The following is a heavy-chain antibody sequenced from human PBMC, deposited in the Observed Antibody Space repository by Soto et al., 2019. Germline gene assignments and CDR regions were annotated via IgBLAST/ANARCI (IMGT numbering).Heavy chain of an antibody. CDR2: IYPGDSDT. Sequence: GESLKISCKGSGYSFTSYWIGWVRQMPGKGLEWMGIIYPGDSDTRYSPSFQGQVTISADKSISTAYLQWSSLKASDTAMYYCAGQAIIRGGGRDFDIWGQGTMVTVSS. J-gene: IGHJ3*02. CDR1: GYSFTSYW. D-gene: IGHD3-10*01. CDR3: AGQAIIRGGGRDFDI. V-gene: IGHV5-51*01.